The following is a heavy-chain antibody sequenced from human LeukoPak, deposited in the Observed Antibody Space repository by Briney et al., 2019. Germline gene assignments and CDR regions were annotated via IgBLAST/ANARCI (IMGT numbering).Heavy chain of an antibody. CDR1: GYTFTSYG. V-gene: IGHV1-18*01. Sequence: ASVKVSCKASGYTFTSYGISWVRQALGQGLEWMGWISAYNGNTNYAQKLQGRVTMTTDTSTSTAYMELRSLRSDDTAVYYCARDRWELRYFDWLLSSFDIWGQGTMVTVSS. D-gene: IGHD3-9*01. J-gene: IGHJ3*02. CDR2: ISAYNGNT. CDR3: ARDRWELRYFDWLLSSFDI.